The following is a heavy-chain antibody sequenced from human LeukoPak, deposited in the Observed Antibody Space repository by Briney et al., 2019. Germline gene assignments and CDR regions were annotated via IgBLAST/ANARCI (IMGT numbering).Heavy chain of an antibody. CDR3: ARDPRRVVPAAFFFDY. D-gene: IGHD2-2*01. Sequence: PGGSLRLSCAASGIPFTRNGMHWVRQAPGKGLEWVAFIQYDAINIKYGDSVKGRFTISRDNSKNTLYLQMNSLRAEDTAIYYCARDPRRVVPAAFFFDYWGQGTLVTVSS. CDR1: GIPFTRNG. J-gene: IGHJ4*02. V-gene: IGHV3-30*02. CDR2: IQYDAINI.